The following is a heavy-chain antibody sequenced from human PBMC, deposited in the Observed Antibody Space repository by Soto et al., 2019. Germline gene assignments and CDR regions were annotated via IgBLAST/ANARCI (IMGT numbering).Heavy chain of an antibody. D-gene: IGHD3-10*01. V-gene: IGHV1-24*01. J-gene: IGHJ6*02. CDR3: ATSPMVRGVILDYYYGMDV. Sequence: KVSCKVSGYTLTELSMHWVRQAPGKGLEWMGGFDPEDGETIYAQKFQGRVTMTEDTSTDTAYMELSSLRSEDTAVYYCATSPMVRGVILDYYYGMDVWGQGTTVTVSS. CDR1: GYTLTELS. CDR2: FDPEDGET.